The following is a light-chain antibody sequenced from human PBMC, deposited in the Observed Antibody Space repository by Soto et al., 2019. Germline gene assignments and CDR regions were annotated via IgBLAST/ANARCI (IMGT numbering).Light chain of an antibody. CDR2: GAS. Sequence: ESVLKKSLGTLSLSKGERATLPCRASQSVSSTYLAWYQQKPGQAPRLLIYGASSRATGIPDRVSGSGSGTDFTLTISRLEPEDFAVYYCQQYGSSPFTFGPGTKVDIK. CDR1: QSVSSTY. CDR3: QQYGSSPFT. V-gene: IGKV3-20*01. J-gene: IGKJ3*01.